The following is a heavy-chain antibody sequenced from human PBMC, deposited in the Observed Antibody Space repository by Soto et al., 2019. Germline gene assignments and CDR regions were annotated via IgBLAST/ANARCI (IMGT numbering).Heavy chain of an antibody. Sequence: QVQLVQSGAEVKKPGASVKVSCKASGYTFTSYDINWVRQATGQGLEWMGWMNPNSGNTGYAQKFQGRVTMTRNTSISTAYMELSSLRSEDTAVYYCVKGGHYDYIWGSYRSHYFDYWGQGTLVTVSS. D-gene: IGHD3-16*02. CDR3: VKGGHYDYIWGSYRSHYFDY. J-gene: IGHJ4*02. V-gene: IGHV1-8*01. CDR1: GYTFTSYD. CDR2: MNPNSGNT.